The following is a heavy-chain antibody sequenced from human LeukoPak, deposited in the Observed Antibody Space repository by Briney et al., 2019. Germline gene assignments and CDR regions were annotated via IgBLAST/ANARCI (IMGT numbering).Heavy chain of an antibody. J-gene: IGHJ6*02. CDR3: ARCSGWNFYYYYYGMDV. CDR2: IYSGGST. CDR1: GFTVSSNY. Sequence: GGSLRLSYAASGFTVSSNYMSWVRQAPGKGLEWVSVIYSGGSTYYADSVKGRFTISRDYSKNTLYLQMNSLRAEDAAVYYCARCSGWNFYYYYYGMDVWGQGTTVTVSS. V-gene: IGHV3-66*01. D-gene: IGHD6-19*01.